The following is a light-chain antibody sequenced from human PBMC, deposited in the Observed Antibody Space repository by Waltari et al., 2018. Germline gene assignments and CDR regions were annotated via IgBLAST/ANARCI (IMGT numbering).Light chain of an antibody. CDR2: EVT. Sequence: QSALTQPASVSGSPGQSIPISCPGTNSAVGPYTLFSWYQHHPGKAPKVLIYEVTKRASGASNRFSGSKSGNTASLTISGLQAEDEADYYCCSYAPSNTLLFGGGTKLTVL. CDR3: CSYAPSNTLL. J-gene: IGLJ3*02. V-gene: IGLV2-23*01. CDR1: NSAVGPYTL.